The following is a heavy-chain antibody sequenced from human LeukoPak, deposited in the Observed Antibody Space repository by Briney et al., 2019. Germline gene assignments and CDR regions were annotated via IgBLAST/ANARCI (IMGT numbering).Heavy chain of an antibody. J-gene: IGHJ4*02. CDR1: GGSFSGYY. D-gene: IGHD3-22*01. Sequence: PSETLSLTCAVYGGSFSGYYWSWIRQPPGKGLEWIGEINHSGSTNYNPSLKSRVTISVDTSKNQFSLKLSSVTAADTAVYYCARDHPYYYDSSGYFDYWGQGTLVTVSS. CDR2: INHSGST. CDR3: ARDHPYYYDSSGYFDY. V-gene: IGHV4-34*01.